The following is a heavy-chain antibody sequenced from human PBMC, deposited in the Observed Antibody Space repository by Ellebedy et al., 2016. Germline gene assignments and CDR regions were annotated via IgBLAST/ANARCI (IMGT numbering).Heavy chain of an antibody. J-gene: IGHJ4*02. V-gene: IGHV1-69*13. CDR1: GYTFTSYD. CDR2: IIPIFGTA. D-gene: IGHD5-24*01. Sequence: SVKVSXXASGYTFTSYDINWVRQATGQGLEWMGGIIPIFGTANYAQKFQGRVTITADESTSTAYMELSSLRSEDTAVYYCARGLGDGYNYGDYWGQGTLVTVSS. CDR3: ARGLGDGYNYGDY.